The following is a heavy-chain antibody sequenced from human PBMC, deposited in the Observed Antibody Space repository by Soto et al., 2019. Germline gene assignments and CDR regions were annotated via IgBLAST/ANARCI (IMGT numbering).Heavy chain of an antibody. Sequence: GGSLRLSCAASGFTFSTYSMNWVRQAPGKGLEWVSGIYGNGGGTFYADSVKGRFTISRDNSKNTLYLQMNSLRAEDTAVYYCEKDARVDGYWEFDYWGQGTLVTVSS. CDR3: EKDARVDGYWEFDY. CDR2: IYGNGGGT. V-gene: IGHV3-23*01. CDR1: GFTFSTYS. D-gene: IGHD5-12*01. J-gene: IGHJ4*02.